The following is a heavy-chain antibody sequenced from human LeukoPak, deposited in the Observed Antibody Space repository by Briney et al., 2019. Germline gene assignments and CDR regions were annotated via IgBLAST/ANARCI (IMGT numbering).Heavy chain of an antibody. CDR3: ARRSEDYWYFDL. CDR1: GFTFTTYA. V-gene: IGHV3-30*19. Sequence: GRSLRLSCAASGFTFTTYAMNWVRQAPGKGLEWVAVTSSDGSHKYYADSVRGRFTISRDNSKNTLYLQMSSLRPEDTAVYYCARRSEDYWYFDLWGRGTLATVSS. J-gene: IGHJ2*01. CDR2: TSSDGSHK.